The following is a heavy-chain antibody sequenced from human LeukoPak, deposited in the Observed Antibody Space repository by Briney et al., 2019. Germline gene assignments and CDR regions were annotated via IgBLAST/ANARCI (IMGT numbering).Heavy chain of an antibody. V-gene: IGHV4-59*06. Sequence: SETLSLTCTVSGGSISSYYWSWIRQHPGKGLEWIGYIYYSGSTYYNPSLKSRVTISVDTSKNQFSLKLSSVTAADTAVYYCAVARLAKIRYFDYWGQGTLVTVSS. CDR3: AVARLAKIRYFDY. D-gene: IGHD5-24*01. CDR1: GGSISSYY. J-gene: IGHJ4*02. CDR2: IYYSGST.